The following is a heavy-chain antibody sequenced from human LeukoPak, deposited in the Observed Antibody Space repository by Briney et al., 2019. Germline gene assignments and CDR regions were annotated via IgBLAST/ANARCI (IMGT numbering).Heavy chain of an antibody. J-gene: IGHJ5*02. Sequence: PGGSLRLSCAASGFTFSSYWMSWVRQAPGKGLEWVADIKQDGSEKYYVDSVKGRFTISRDNAKNSLYLQMNSLRAEDTAVYYCARDGLGYSSSWYWFDPWGQGTLVTVSS. V-gene: IGHV3-7*01. D-gene: IGHD6-13*01. CDR3: ARDGLGYSSSWYWFDP. CDR1: GFTFSSYW. CDR2: IKQDGSEK.